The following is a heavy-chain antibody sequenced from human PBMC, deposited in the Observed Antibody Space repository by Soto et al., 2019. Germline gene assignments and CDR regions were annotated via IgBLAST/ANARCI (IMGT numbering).Heavy chain of an antibody. CDR2: ISSSSSYI. D-gene: IGHD3-3*01. V-gene: IGHV3-21*01. J-gene: IGHJ4*02. Sequence: GGSLRLSCAASGFTFSSYSMNWARQAHGKGLEWVSSISSSSSYIYYADSVKGRFTISRDNAKNSLYLQMNSLRAEDTAVYYCARDHVLRFLEWSKPNYFDYWGQGTLVTVSS. CDR3: ARDHVLRFLEWSKPNYFDY. CDR1: GFTFSSYS.